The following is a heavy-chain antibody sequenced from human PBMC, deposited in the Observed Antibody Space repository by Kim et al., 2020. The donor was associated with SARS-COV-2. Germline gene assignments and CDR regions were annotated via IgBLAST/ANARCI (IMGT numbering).Heavy chain of an antibody. J-gene: IGHJ5*02. CDR1: GYTFTSYG. CDR2: ISAYNGNT. V-gene: IGHV1-18*04. Sequence: ASVKVSCKASGYTFTSYGISWVRQAPGQGLEWMGWISAYNGNTNYAQKLQGRVTMTTDTSTSTAYMELRSLRSDDTAVYYCARAAWFGESPNSNWFDPWGQGTLVTVSS. D-gene: IGHD3-10*01. CDR3: ARAAWFGESPNSNWFDP.